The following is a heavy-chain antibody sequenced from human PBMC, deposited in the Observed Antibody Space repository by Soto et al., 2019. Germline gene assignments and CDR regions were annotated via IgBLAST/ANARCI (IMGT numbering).Heavy chain of an antibody. CDR2: IYYSGST. J-gene: IGHJ4*02. D-gene: IGHD5-18*01. V-gene: IGHV4-30-4*08. CDR1: GGSISSGGYY. CDR3: TRAPPPTVTAFDY. Sequence: SETLSLTCTVSGGSISSGGYYWSWIRQHPGKGLEWIGYIYYSGSTYYAPSVESRITINPDTSKNQFSLQLRSVTPEDTAVYYCTRAPPPTVTAFDYWGQGTVVTVSS.